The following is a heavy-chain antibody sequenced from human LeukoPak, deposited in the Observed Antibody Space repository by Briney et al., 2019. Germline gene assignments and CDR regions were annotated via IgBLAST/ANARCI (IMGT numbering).Heavy chain of an antibody. CDR1: GYSISSGYY. J-gene: IGHJ5*02. CDR2: IYHSGST. CDR3: ARDPRLNWFDP. Sequence: SETLSLTCAVSGYSISSGYYWGWIRQPPGEGLDWIGSIYHSGSTYYNPSLKSRVTISVDTSKNQFSLKLSSMTAADTAVYYCARDPRLNWFDPWGQGTLVTVSS. V-gene: IGHV4-38-2*02.